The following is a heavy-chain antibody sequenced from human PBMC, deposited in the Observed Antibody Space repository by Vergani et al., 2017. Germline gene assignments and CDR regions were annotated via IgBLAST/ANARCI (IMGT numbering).Heavy chain of an antibody. D-gene: IGHD1-1*01. J-gene: IGHJ1*01. CDR2: ISHDGTQK. CDR3: ATKSCGTPGCQIGYFSE. Sequence: QVHLVESGGGVVQPGRSLRLSCVVSGFTSSYYGMYWVRQAPGKGLEWVAMISHDGTQKYYADSVKGRFTSSRDNAKSTLYLQMNSLRTEDTAVYYCATKSCGTPGCQIGYFSEWGQGTLVTVSS. V-gene: IGHV3-30*03. CDR1: GFTSSYYG.